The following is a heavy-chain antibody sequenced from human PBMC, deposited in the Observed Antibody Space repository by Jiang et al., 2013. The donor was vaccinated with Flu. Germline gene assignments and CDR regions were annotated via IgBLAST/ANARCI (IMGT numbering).Heavy chain of an antibody. CDR3: ARQIDLWNYFHYNGMDV. CDR2: IYPSDSDT. D-gene: IGHD3-3*01. V-gene: IGHV5-51*01. Sequence: GAEVKKPGESLKISCEGSGYRFSTYWIAWVRQMPGRGLEWMGIIYPSDSDTKYSPSFQGQVIISADKSISTAYLHWSSLKASDTAIYYCARQIDLWNYFHYNGMDVWGQGTTVTVSS. J-gene: IGHJ6*02. CDR1: GYRFSTYW.